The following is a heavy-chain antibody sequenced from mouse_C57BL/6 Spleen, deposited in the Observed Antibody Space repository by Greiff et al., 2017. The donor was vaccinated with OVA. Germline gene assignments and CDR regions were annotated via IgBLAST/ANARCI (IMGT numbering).Heavy chain of an antibody. CDR1: GYTFTDYY. D-gene: IGHD2-4*01. CDR3: APIYYDYDEGAY. CDR2: INPNNGGT. V-gene: IGHV1-26*01. Sequence: VQLQQSGPELVKPGASVKISCKASGYTFTDYYMNWVKQSHGKSLEWIGDINPNNGGTSYNQKFKGKATLTVDKSSSTAYMELRSLTSEDSAVYYCAPIYYDYDEGAYWGQGTLVTVSA. J-gene: IGHJ3*01.